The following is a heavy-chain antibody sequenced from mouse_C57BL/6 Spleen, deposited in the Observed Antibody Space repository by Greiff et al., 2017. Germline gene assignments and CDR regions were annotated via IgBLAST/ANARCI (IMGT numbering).Heavy chain of an antibody. J-gene: IGHJ4*01. CDR1: GFTFNTYA. Sequence: EVQGVESGGGLVQPKGSLKLSCAASGFTFNTYAMHWVRQAPGKGLEWVARIRSKSSNYATYYADSVKDRFTISRDDSQSMLYLQMNNLKTEDTAMYYCVRESPYYYGSSYCAMDYWGQGTSVTVSS. D-gene: IGHD1-1*01. CDR3: VRESPYYYGSSYCAMDY. V-gene: IGHV10-3*01. CDR2: IRSKSSNYAT.